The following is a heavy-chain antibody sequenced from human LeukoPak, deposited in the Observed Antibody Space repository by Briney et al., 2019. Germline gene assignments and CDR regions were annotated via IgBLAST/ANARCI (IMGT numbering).Heavy chain of an antibody. D-gene: IGHD1-1*01. V-gene: IGHV3-23*01. CDR2: ISGSGATT. CDR1: GFTFSSYV. J-gene: IGHJ4*02. Sequence: PGGSLRLSCAASGFTFSSYVMSWVRQAPGKGLEWVSAISGSGATTYYADSVKGRFTISRDNSKNTLYLHMNSLRAEDTAVYYCAQRVSGTTSYWGQGTLVTVSS. CDR3: AQRVSGTTSY.